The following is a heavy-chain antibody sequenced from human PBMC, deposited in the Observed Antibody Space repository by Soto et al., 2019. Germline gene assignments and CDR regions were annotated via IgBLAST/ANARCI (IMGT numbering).Heavy chain of an antibody. CDR1: GYTFTSYG. Sequence: QVQLVQSGAEVKKPGASVKVSCKASGYTFTSYGISWVRQAPGQGLEWMGWISAYSGNTNYAQKLQGRVTMTTDTATSTAYMELRSLRSDDTAVYYCARDVPLPYGSGSHDAFDIWGQGTMVTVSS. CDR2: ISAYSGNT. J-gene: IGHJ3*02. V-gene: IGHV1-18*01. D-gene: IGHD3-10*01. CDR3: ARDVPLPYGSGSHDAFDI.